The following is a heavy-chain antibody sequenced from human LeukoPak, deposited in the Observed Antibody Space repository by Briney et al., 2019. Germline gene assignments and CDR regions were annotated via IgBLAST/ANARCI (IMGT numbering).Heavy chain of an antibody. CDR1: GYTFTDCY. D-gene: IGHD4-17*01. J-gene: IGHJ4*02. CDR3: ARGSTQPVTKNLPQEY. CDR2: INPNSGGT. Sequence: ASVKVSCKASGYTFTDCYMHWVRQAPGQGLEWMGWINPNSGGTKYAQEFQGRVTMTRDTSISIAYMEPSSLRSDDTAVYYCARGSTQPVTKNLPQEYWGQGTLVTVSS. V-gene: IGHV1-2*02.